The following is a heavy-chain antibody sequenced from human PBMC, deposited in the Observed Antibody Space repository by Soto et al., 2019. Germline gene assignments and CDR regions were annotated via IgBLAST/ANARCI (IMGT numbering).Heavy chain of an antibody. V-gene: IGHV3-53*01. CDR3: ASLPLTYYDFWSGYYS. CDR1: GFTVSSNY. J-gene: IGHJ4*02. Sequence: EVQLVESGGGLIQPGGSLRLSCAASGFTVSSNYMSWVRQAPGKGLEWVSVIYSGGSTYYADSVKGRFTISRDNSKNKLYLQMNSLRAEDTAVYYCASLPLTYYDFWSGYYSWGQGTLVTVSS. D-gene: IGHD3-3*01. CDR2: IYSGGST.